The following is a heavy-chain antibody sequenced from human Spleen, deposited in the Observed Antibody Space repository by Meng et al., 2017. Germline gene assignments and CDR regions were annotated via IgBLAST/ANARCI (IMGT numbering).Heavy chain of an antibody. V-gene: IGHV3-30-3*01. J-gene: IGHJ5*02. CDR1: GCTFTDYA. CDR2: VSHDGNSG. CDR3: ARDKSHYDGRSGWFDP. D-gene: IGHD3-16*01. Sequence: LQLVESGGGVVQPGGSLRLPCATSGCTFTDYAMHWVRQAPGKGPQWVAIVSHDGNSGCYADSEKGRFSVSRDNFKNIQFLHMNSLRPEDTALYYCARDKSHYDGRSGWFDPWGQGTLVTVSS.